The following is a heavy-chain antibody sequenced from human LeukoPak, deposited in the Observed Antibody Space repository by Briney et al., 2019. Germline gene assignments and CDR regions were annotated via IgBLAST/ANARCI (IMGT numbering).Heavy chain of an antibody. CDR1: GFSFDSYE. D-gene: IGHD5-12*01. Sequence: GGSLRLSCVVSGFSFDSYEMDWVRQAPGKGLEWLSYISATGNTIYDADSVKGRFTVSRDNAKNTFHLQMQSLKVEDTAIYYCTRGSGFETGDYWGQGTLVTVSS. CDR2: ISATGNTI. J-gene: IGHJ4*02. CDR3: TRGSGFETGDY. V-gene: IGHV3-48*03.